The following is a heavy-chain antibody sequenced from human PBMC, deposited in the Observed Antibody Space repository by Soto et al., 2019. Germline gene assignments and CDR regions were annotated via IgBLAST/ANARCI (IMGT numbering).Heavy chain of an antibody. D-gene: IGHD5-12*01. V-gene: IGHV1-46*01. Sequence: ASVKVSCKASGYSFVTSYYMHWVRQAPGQGLEWMGIINPTGSMTKYSQRFQGRLTMTRDTSTSTDYMELTTLTSEDTAVYFCARDTGYDHDAFDIWGQGAMVTVSS. CDR3: ARDTGYDHDAFDI. CDR2: INPTGSMT. J-gene: IGHJ3*02. CDR1: GYSFVTSYY.